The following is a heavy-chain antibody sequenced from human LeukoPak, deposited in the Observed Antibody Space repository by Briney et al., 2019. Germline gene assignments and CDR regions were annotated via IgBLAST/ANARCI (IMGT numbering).Heavy chain of an antibody. CDR2: INWNGGST. CDR3: ARDLTGGSGSYYWYFDL. D-gene: IGHD3-10*01. V-gene: IGHV3-20*01. Sequence: GGSLRLSCAASGFTFDDYGMSWVRQAPGKGLEWVSGINWNGGSTGYADSVKGRFTISRDNAKNSLYLQMNSLRAEDTALYHCARDLTGGSGSYYWYFDLWGRGTLATVSS. CDR1: GFTFDDYG. J-gene: IGHJ2*01.